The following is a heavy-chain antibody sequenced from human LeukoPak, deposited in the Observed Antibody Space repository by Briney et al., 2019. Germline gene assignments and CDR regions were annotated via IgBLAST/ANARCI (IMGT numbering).Heavy chain of an antibody. CDR3: ARSDIVVVPAAGYYYYYGMDV. CDR1: GYSFTSYW. CDR2: IYPGDSDT. V-gene: IGHV5-51*01. D-gene: IGHD2-2*01. J-gene: IGHJ6*02. Sequence: GESLQISCQGSGYSFTSYWIGWVRQMPGKGLEWMGIIYPGDSDTRYSPSFQGQVTISADKSISTAYLQWSSLKASDTAMYYCARSDIVVVPAAGYYYYYGMDVWGQGTTVTVSS.